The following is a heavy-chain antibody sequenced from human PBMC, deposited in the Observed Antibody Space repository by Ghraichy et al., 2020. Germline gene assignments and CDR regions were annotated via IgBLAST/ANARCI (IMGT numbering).Heavy chain of an antibody. CDR2: IYWDDDK. CDR1: GFSLSTSGVG. Sequence: SGPTLVKPTQTLTLTCTFSGFSLSTSGVGVGWIRQPPGKALEWLALIYWDDDKRYSPSLKSRLTITKDTSKNQVVLTMTNMDPVDTATYYCAHSGIRRVVRGVRVPGMDVWGQGTTVTVSS. J-gene: IGHJ6*02. D-gene: IGHD3-10*01. V-gene: IGHV2-5*02. CDR3: AHSGIRRVVRGVRVPGMDV.